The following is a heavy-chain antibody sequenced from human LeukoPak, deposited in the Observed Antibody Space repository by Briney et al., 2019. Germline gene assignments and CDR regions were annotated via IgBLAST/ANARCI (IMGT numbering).Heavy chain of an antibody. CDR3: ARSPSTYYDILTGYPLHYYYYGMDV. D-gene: IGHD3-9*01. J-gene: IGHJ6*02. V-gene: IGHV3-74*01. Sequence: GGSLRLSCAASGFIFSNYWMHWVRQAPGKGLVWVSRVNSDGSSTSYVDSVKGRFTISRDNAKNSLYLQMNSLRAEDTAVYYCARSPSTYYDILTGYPLHYYYYGMDVWGQGTTVTVSS. CDR1: GFIFSNYW. CDR2: VNSDGSST.